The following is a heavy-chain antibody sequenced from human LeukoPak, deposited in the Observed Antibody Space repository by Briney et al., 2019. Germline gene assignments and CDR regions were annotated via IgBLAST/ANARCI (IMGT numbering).Heavy chain of an antibody. CDR2: IYYSGST. D-gene: IGHD1-14*01. Sequence: SETLSLTCTVSGGSISSSSYYWGWIRQPPGKGLEWIGSIYYSGSTYYNPSLKSRVTISVDTSKNQFSLKLSSVTAADTAVYYCARRVTGYFFDYWGQGTLVTVPS. V-gene: IGHV4-39*07. J-gene: IGHJ4*02. CDR3: ARRVTGYFFDY. CDR1: GGSISSSSYY.